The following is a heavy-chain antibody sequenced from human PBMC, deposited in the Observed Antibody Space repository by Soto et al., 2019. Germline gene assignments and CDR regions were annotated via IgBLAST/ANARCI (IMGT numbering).Heavy chain of an antibody. J-gene: IGHJ4*02. CDR1: GFSLSTIGVG. CDR2: VYWNDDK. CDR3: AHRHFNKVAYFDF. V-gene: IGHV2-5*01. Sequence: QITLKESGPTLVKPTQTLTLTCTVSGFSLSTIGVGVGWIRQPPGKALEWLAIVYWNDDKRYSPSLENRLTIARDASKNQVVLTMSNMDPVDTATYYCAHRHFNKVAYFDFWGQGTLVTVSS.